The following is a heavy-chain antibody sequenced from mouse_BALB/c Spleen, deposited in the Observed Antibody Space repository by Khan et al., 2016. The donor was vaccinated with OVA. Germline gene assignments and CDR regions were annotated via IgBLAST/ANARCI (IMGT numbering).Heavy chain of an antibody. CDR2: INPTSGYT. Sequence: VQLQESGAELAKPEASVKMSCKASGYTFTTYWMHWVKQRPGQGLEWIGYINPTSGYTDYNEKFKDRATLSAARSSSTAYMQLRSLTSEDSAVYYCTRDRIDYWGQGTTLTVSS. V-gene: IGHV1-7*01. J-gene: IGHJ2*01. CDR1: GYTFTTYW. CDR3: TRDRIDY.